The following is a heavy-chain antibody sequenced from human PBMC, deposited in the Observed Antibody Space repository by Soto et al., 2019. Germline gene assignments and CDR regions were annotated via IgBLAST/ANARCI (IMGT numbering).Heavy chain of an antibody. D-gene: IGHD2-21*01. V-gene: IGHV4-59*08. Sequence: SETLSLTCTVSGGSISSYYWSWIRQPPGKGLEWIGYIYYRGSTNYNPSPKSRVTISVDTSKNQFSLKLSSVTAADTAVYYCARHHGLYCGGDCYGYYFDYWGQGTLVTVSS. J-gene: IGHJ4*02. CDR2: IYYRGST. CDR3: ARHHGLYCGGDCYGYYFDY. CDR1: GGSISSYY.